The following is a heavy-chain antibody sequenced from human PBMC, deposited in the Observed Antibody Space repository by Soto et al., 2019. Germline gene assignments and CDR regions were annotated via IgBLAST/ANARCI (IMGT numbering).Heavy chain of an antibody. J-gene: IGHJ5*02. CDR3: ARGASTERYFSPSGGAWFDP. CDR1: GGSFSGDY. V-gene: IGHV4-34*02. Sequence: QVQLQQWGEGLLKPSETLSLTCAVYGGSFSGDYWNWIRQSPGKGLEWIGEINHSGITNYNPSLKSRATIFVDTSKKQLTLQLTSVTAADTAVYYCARGASTERYFSPSGGAWFDPWGQGTLVTVSS. D-gene: IGHD3-9*01. CDR2: INHSGIT.